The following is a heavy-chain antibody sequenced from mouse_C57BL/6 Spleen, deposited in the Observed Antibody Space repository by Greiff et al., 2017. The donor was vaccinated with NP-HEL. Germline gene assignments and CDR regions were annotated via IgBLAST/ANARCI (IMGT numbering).Heavy chain of an antibody. J-gene: IGHJ1*03. D-gene: IGHD1-1*01. CDR2: IDPEDGDT. CDR3: TTGFITTVVARYFDV. V-gene: IGHV14-1*01. CDR1: GFNIKDYY. Sequence: EVHLVESGAELVRPGASVKLSCTASGFNIKDYYMHWVKQRPEQGLEWIGRIDPEDGDTEYAPKFQGKATMTADTSSNTAYLQLSSLTSEDTAVYYCTTGFITTVVARYFDVWGTGTTVTVSS.